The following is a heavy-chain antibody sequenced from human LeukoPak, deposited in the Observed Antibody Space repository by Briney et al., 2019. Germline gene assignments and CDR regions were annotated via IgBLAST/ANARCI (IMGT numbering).Heavy chain of an antibody. CDR2: ICIAGDT. V-gene: IGHV3-13*04. J-gene: IGHJ2*01. CDR3: ARDRLSNGAGWYFDL. D-gene: IGHD4/OR15-4a*01. Sequence: PGGSLRLSCAASGFTFSSYDMHWVRQATGKSLEWVSGICIAGDTYYAGSVKGRFTISRENAKNSLYLQMNSLRAGDTAVYYCARDRLSNGAGWYFDLWGRGTLVTVSS. CDR1: GFTFSSYD.